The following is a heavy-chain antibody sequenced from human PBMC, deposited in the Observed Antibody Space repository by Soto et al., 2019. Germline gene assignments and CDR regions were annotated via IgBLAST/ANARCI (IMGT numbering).Heavy chain of an antibody. CDR3: ARGHPLGY. J-gene: IGHJ4*02. Sequence: SETLSLTCAVYGEPFSGYYWSWIRQHPGKGLEWIGCVYYSGSTYYNPSLKSRLTISVDTSKNQFSLKLSSVTAADTAVYYCARGHPLGYWGQGTLVTVSS. CDR2: VYYSGST. CDR1: GEPFSGYY. V-gene: IGHV4-31*11.